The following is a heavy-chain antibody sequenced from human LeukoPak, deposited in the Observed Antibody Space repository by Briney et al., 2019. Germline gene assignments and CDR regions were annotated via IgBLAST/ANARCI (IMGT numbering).Heavy chain of an antibody. J-gene: IGHJ3*02. D-gene: IGHD5-18*01. CDR1: GFTVSSNY. Sequence: GGSLRLSCAASGFTVSSNYMSWVRQAPGKGLEWVSVIYSGGSTYYADSVKGRFTISRDNSKNTLYLQMNSLRAEDTAVYYCAKGKRYSYGYRAFDIWGQGTMVTVSS. CDR3: AKGKRYSYGYRAFDI. V-gene: IGHV3-66*01. CDR2: IYSGGST.